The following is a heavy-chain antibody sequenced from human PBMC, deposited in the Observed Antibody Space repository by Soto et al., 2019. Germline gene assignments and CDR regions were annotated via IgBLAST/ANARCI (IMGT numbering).Heavy chain of an antibody. CDR1: GYTFTSYG. Sequence: ASVKVSCKASGYTFTSYGIHWVRQAPGQRLEWTGWINAGNGNTKYSEKFQGRVTITRDTSASTAYLELSSLRSEDTAVYYCARDRGSGSYYDYWGQGTLVTVSS. J-gene: IGHJ4*02. D-gene: IGHD1-26*01. CDR3: ARDRGSGSYYDY. CDR2: INAGNGNT. V-gene: IGHV1-3*01.